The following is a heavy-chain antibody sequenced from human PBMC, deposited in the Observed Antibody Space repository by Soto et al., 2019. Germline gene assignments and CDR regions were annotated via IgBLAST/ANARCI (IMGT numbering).Heavy chain of an antibody. J-gene: IGHJ2*01. D-gene: IGHD3-9*01. CDR2: INDRGSI. V-gene: IGHV4-34*01. CDR1: GGSFSGYY. CDR3: ARESHDILTGPPWVWYFDL. Sequence: VQLQQWGAGPLRPLETLSLTCGVSGGSFSGYYWAWIRQSPGKGLEWIGEINDRGSINYNPSLKSRVSISVDTSKNHYSLNLRSVTAADTAVYYCARESHDILTGPPWVWYFDLSGRGTLVIVSS.